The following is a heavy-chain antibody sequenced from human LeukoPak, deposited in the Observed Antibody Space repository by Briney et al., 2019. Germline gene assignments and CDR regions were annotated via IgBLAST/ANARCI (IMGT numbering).Heavy chain of an antibody. V-gene: IGHV4-30-2*01. CDR1: GGSISSGGYY. D-gene: IGHD3-22*01. CDR3: ARGEPYYYDSSGYYFDY. Sequence: SETLSLTCTVSGGSISSGGYYWSWIRQPPGKGLEWIGYIYHSGSTYYNPSLKSRVTISVDRSKNQFSLKLSSVTAADTAVYYCARGEPYYYDSSGYYFDYWGQGTLVTVSS. CDR2: IYHSGST. J-gene: IGHJ4*02.